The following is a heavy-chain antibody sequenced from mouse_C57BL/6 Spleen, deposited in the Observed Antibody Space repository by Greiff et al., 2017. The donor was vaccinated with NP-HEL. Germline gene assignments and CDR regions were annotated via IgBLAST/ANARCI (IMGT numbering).Heavy chain of an antibody. J-gene: IGHJ2*01. CDR1: GYTFTSYW. V-gene: IGHV1-59*01. D-gene: IGHD3-2*02. Sequence: VQLQQPGAELVRPGTSVKLSCKASGYTFTSYWMHWVKQRPGQGLEWIGVIDPSDSYTNYNQKFKGKATLTVDTSSSTAYMQLSSLTSEDSAVYYCARGTAQAIYFDYWGQGTTLTVSS. CDR3: ARGTAQAIYFDY. CDR2: IDPSDSYT.